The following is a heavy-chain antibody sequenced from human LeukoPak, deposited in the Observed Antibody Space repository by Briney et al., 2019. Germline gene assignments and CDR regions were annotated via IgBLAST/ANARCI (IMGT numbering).Heavy chain of an antibody. CDR1: EFTFTSYE. V-gene: IGHV3-48*03. CDR2: ISSSGNTI. J-gene: IGHJ3*02. D-gene: IGHD6-6*01. CDR3: ARGPSIAARYDAFDI. Sequence: GGSLRLSCAASEFTFTSYELNWVSQAPGKGLEWVSYISSSGNTISYADSVKGRFTISRDNAKNSLYLQVISLRADDTAVYYCARGPSIAARYDAFDIWGQGTMVTVSS.